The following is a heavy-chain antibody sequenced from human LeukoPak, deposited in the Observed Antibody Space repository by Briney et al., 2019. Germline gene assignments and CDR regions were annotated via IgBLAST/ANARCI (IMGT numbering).Heavy chain of an antibody. V-gene: IGHV4-38-2*02. Sequence: SETLSLTCAVSGYSISSGYYWGWIRQPPGKGLEWIGSIYHSGSTYYNPSLKSRVTISVDTSKNQFSPKLSSVTAADTAVYYCARDRGSSGWYDAFDIWGQGTMVTVSS. D-gene: IGHD6-19*01. J-gene: IGHJ3*02. CDR2: IYHSGST. CDR1: GYSISSGYY. CDR3: ARDRGSSGWYDAFDI.